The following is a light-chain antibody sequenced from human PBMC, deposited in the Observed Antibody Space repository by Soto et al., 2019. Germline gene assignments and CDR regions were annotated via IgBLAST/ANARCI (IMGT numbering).Light chain of an antibody. V-gene: IGLV1-44*01. CDR1: SSNIGSNT. CDR2: NNN. CDR3: AAWDDSLNGPV. J-gene: IGLJ2*01. Sequence: QSVLTQPPSASGTPGQRVTISCSGSSSNIGSNTVKWYQQFPGTAPKLLIHNNNQRPSGVPDRFSGSKSGTSASLAISGLQSEDETDYYCAAWDDSLNGPVFGGGTKLTVL.